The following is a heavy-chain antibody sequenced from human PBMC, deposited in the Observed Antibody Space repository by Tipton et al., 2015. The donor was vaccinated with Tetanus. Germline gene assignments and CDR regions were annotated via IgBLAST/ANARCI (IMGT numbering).Heavy chain of an antibody. CDR3: ARTSGYMYSDC. CDR1: GGSISTYH. CDR2: IDYFGST. Sequence: TLSLTCTVSGGSISTYHWNWIRQSPGKGLEWIGYIDYFGSTKYNPSLKSRVAMSVDTSKNQLSLRLNSVTSADTAVYYCARTSGYMYSDCWGQRTLVTVSS. J-gene: IGHJ4*02. V-gene: IGHV4-59*01. D-gene: IGHD3-3*01.